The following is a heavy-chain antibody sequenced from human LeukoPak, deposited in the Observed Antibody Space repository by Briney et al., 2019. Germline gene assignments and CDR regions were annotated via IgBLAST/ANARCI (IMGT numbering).Heavy chain of an antibody. CDR3: ARGYDDYGDYGNYKGDYYYMDV. Sequence: SETLSLTCAVSGGSFSGYYWSWIRQPPGKGLEWIGEINHSGSTNYNPSLKSRVTISVDTSKNQFSLKLSSVTAADTAVYYCARGYDDYGDYGNYKGDYYYMDVWGKGTTVTVSS. D-gene: IGHD4-17*01. J-gene: IGHJ6*03. CDR2: INHSGST. V-gene: IGHV4-34*01. CDR1: GGSFSGYY.